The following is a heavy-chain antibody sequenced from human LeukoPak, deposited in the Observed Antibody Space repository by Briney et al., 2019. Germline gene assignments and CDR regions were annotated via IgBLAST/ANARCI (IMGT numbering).Heavy chain of an antibody. J-gene: IGHJ4*02. CDR1: GGSISSSSYY. CDR2: IYYSGST. CDR3: AVRGYSYGYE. D-gene: IGHD5-18*01. V-gene: IGHV4-39*07. Sequence: SETLFLTCTVSGGSISSSSYYWGWIRQPPGKGLEWIGSIYYSGSTYYNPSLKSRVTISVDTSKNQFSLKLSSVTAADTAVYYCAVRGYSYGYEWGQGTLVTVSS.